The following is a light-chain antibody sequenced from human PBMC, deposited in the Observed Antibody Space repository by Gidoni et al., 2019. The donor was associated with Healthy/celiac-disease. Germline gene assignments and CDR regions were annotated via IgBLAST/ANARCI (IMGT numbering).Light chain of an antibody. CDR1: QSLLHSNGYNY. J-gene: IGKJ1*01. CDR3: MQALQTPRT. Sequence: DIVMTQSPLSMHVTPGEAASISCRSSQSLLHSNGYNYFNWFLQKPGQSPQLLIYLGSNRASGVPDRFSGSGSGTDFTLKISRVEAEDVGVYYCMQALQTPRTFGQGTKVEIK. V-gene: IGKV2-28*01. CDR2: LGS.